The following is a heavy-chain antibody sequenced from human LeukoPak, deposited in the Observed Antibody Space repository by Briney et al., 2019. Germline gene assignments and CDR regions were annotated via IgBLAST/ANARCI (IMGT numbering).Heavy chain of an antibody. V-gene: IGHV3-53*01. Sequence: GGSLRLSCAASGFTVSSNYMSWVREAPGKGLEGVSIIYSGGSTFYADSVKGRFTIYRDNSKNTLYLQMNSLRAEDTAVYYCAGVADYGSGSYKYWGQGTLVTVSS. D-gene: IGHD3-10*01. CDR2: IYSGGST. CDR3: AGVADYGSGSYKY. J-gene: IGHJ4*02. CDR1: GFTVSSNY.